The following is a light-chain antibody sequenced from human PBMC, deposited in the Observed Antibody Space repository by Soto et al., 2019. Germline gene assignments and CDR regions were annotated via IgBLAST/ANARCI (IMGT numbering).Light chain of an antibody. V-gene: IGLV2-11*01. CDR1: SSDVGGYNY. Sequence: QSALTQPRSVSGAPGQSVTIYCTWTSSDVGGYNYVSWYQHHPGKAPKSMIYDVSKRPSGVPDRFSGSKSGNTASLTISGLQAEDEADYYCRSYAGSYTWVFGGGTKLTVL. CDR2: DVS. CDR3: RSYAGSYTWV. J-gene: IGLJ3*02.